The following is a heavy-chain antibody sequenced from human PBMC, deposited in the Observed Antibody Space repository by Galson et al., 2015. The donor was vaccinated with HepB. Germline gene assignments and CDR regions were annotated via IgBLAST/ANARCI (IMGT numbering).Heavy chain of an antibody. CDR2: IYYSGST. Sequence: LSLTCTVSGGSISSYYWSWIRQPPGKGLEWIGYIYYSGSTNYNPSLKSRVTISVDTSKNQFSLKLSSVTAADTAVYYCARGDSIAAAGTRTGGTFLFDYWGQGTLVTVSS. V-gene: IGHV4-59*08. CDR3: ARGDSIAAAGTRTGGTFLFDY. D-gene: IGHD6-13*01. J-gene: IGHJ4*02. CDR1: GGSISSYY.